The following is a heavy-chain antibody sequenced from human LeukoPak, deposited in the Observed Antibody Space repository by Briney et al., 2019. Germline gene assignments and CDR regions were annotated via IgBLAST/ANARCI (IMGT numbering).Heavy chain of an antibody. V-gene: IGHV1-2*02. Sequence: ASVNLSCKSSGYTFTCYYMHWVRHAPAQGLGWMGWISPNSGGTNYAQNFEGRVTMPSATSIRKADMALSRLRSDDTAVYSCARGLGICSQRYMDVWGQGTTVTVSS. CDR3: ARGLGICSQRYMDV. CDR1: GYTFTCYY. J-gene: IGHJ6*03. CDR2: ISPNSGGT. D-gene: IGHD7-27*01.